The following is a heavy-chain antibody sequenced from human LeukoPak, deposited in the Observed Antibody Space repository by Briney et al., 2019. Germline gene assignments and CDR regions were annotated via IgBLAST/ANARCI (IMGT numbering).Heavy chain of an antibody. Sequence: GGSLRLSCAASGFTFSSYAMSWVRQAPGKGLEWVSAISGSGGSTYYADSVKGRFTISRDNSKNTLYLQMNSLRAEDTAVYYCAKVLYYDFWSGYLDYYYYMDVWGKGTTVTVSS. CDR1: GFTFSSYA. J-gene: IGHJ6*03. D-gene: IGHD3-3*01. V-gene: IGHV3-23*01. CDR3: AKVLYYDFWSGYLDYYYYMDV. CDR2: ISGSGGST.